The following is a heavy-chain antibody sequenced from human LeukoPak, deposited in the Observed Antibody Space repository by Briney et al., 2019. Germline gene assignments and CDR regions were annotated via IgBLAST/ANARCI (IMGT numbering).Heavy chain of an antibody. CDR3: ARSGDYYYYMDV. J-gene: IGHJ6*03. V-gene: IGHV3-21*01. CDR1: GFTFSSYS. Sequence: PGGSLRLSCAASGFTFSSYSMNWVRQAPGKGLEWVSSISNSSSYIYYADSVKGRFTISRDNAKNSLYLQMNSLRAEDTAVYYCARSGDYYYYMDVWGKGTTVTVSS. CDR2: ISNSSSYI.